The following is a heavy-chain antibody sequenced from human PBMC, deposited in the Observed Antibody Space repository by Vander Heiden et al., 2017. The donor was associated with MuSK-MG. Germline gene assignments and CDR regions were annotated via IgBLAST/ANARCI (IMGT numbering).Heavy chain of an antibody. CDR2: MYYSGGT. V-gene: IGHV4-39*07. CDR1: GGSITSSSNP. CDR3: ARLRDY. J-gene: IGHJ4*02. Sequence: QLQVQESGPGLVKPSETLSLTCSVSGGSITSSSNPWGWIRQPPGKGLELIGTMYYSGGTYYNPSLRSRVTISVDKSKNQFSLNLSSVTAADTAVYYCARLRDYWGQGTLVTVSS.